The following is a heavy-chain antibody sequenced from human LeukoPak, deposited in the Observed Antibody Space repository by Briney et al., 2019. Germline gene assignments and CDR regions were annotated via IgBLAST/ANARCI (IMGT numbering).Heavy chain of an antibody. J-gene: IGHJ6*03. CDR2: VRYDSTKK. Sequence: GGSLRLSCAASGFTLNNYAMSWVRRAPGKGLEWVAFVRYDSTKKYYADSVKGRFTISRDNFKNTLDLQMNSLRPEDTAVYHCAKDEATIGYSYYYMDVWGKGTMVTISS. D-gene: IGHD5-12*01. V-gene: IGHV3-30*02. CDR1: GFTLNNYA. CDR3: AKDEATIGYSYYYMDV.